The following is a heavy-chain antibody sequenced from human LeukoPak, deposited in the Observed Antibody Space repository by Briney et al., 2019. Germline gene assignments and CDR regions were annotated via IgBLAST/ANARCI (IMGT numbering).Heavy chain of an antibody. V-gene: IGHV1-2*02. J-gene: IGHJ4*02. CDR1: GYTFTVYY. D-gene: IGHD3-3*01. CDR3: ARGLAIFGVVIPTFFDY. Sequence: ASVKVSCKASGYTFTVYYMHWVRQAPGQGLEWMGWINPNSGGTNYAQKFQGRVTITRDTSITTAYMELSRLISDDTAVYYCARGLAIFGVVIPTFFDYWGQGTLLTVSS. CDR2: INPNSGGT.